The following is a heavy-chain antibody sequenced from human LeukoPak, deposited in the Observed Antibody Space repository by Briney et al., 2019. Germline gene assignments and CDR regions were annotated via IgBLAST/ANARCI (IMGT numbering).Heavy chain of an antibody. CDR2: INHSGST. Sequence: SETLSLTCAVYGGSFSGYYWSWIRQPPGKGLEWIGEINHSGSTNYNPSLKSRVTISVDTSKNQFSLKLSSVTAADTAVYYCARGLGSGVAMGSHSNFDYWGRGTLVTVSS. J-gene: IGHJ4*02. D-gene: IGHD2-2*01. CDR1: GGSFSGYY. CDR3: ARGLGSGVAMGSHSNFDY. V-gene: IGHV4-34*01.